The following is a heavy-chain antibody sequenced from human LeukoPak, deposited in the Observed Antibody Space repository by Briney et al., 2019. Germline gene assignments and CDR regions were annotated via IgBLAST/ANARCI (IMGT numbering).Heavy chain of an antibody. D-gene: IGHD1-26*01. J-gene: IGHJ4*02. CDR1: GGTFSSYA. V-gene: IGHV1-18*01. CDR3: ARDGEGYSGSYHFDY. Sequence: ASVKVSCKASGGTFSSYAISWVRQAPGQGLEWMGWISAYNGNTNYAQKLQGRVTMTTDTSTSTAYMELRSLRSDDTAVYYCARDGEGYSGSYHFDYWGQGTLVTVSS. CDR2: ISAYNGNT.